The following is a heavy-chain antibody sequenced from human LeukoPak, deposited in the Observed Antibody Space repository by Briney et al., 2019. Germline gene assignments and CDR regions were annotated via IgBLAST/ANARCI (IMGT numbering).Heavy chain of an antibody. CDR3: ARLAYYYDRSGPSDWYFDF. J-gene: IGHJ2*01. D-gene: IGHD3-22*01. Sequence: SETLSLTCTVSGASIDKNHWSWIRQAPGKGLECIGNFYYGERSNYNPSLKSRVTISVDTSKNQFSLKLTSVTAADTAVYYCARLAYYYDRSGPSDWYFDFWGRGALATVSS. V-gene: IGHV4-59*08. CDR1: GASIDKNH. CDR2: FYYGERS.